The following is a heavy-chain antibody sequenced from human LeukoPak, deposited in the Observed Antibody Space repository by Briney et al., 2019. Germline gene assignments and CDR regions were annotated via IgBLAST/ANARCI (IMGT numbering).Heavy chain of an antibody. D-gene: IGHD5-18*01. V-gene: IGHV3-11*05. J-gene: IGHJ4*02. CDR1: GFTFSDYY. Sequence: GGSLRLSCAASGFTFSDYYMGWIRQAPGKGLEWISFISSSSSGSYTRYADSVKSRFTISRDNAKNSLFLQMNSLRAEDTAVYYCARENFDTGGGQGTLVTVSS. CDR3: ARENFDTG. CDR2: ISSSSSGSYT.